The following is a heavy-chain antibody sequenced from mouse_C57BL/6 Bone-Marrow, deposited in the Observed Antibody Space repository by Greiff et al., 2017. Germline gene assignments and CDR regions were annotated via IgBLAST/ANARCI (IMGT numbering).Heavy chain of an antibody. J-gene: IGHJ3*01. CDR1: GFTFSDYG. CDR3: ARGAGQAWFAY. Sequence: EVQGVESGGGLVKPGGSLKLSCAASGFTFSDYGMHWVRQAPEKGLEWVAYISSGSSTIYYADTVKGRFTISRDNAKKTLFLQMTSLRSEDTAMYYCARGAGQAWFAYWGQGTLVTVSA. CDR2: ISSGSSTI. D-gene: IGHD6-1*01. V-gene: IGHV5-17*01.